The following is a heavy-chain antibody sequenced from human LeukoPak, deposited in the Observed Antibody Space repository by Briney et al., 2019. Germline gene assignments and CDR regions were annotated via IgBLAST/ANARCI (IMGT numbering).Heavy chain of an antibody. V-gene: IGHV1-2*02. D-gene: IGHD1-1*01. J-gene: IGHJ4*02. CDR1: GYTFIGYY. CDR3: ARVEAGTPRWNY. Sequence: ASVRVSCKASGYTFIGYYIHWVRQAPGQGLEWVGWINPNSGDTKYGQKFQGRVTLTRDTPSSIAYMDLSSLTSDDTAVYYCARVEAGTPRWNYWGQGTLVSVSS. CDR2: INPNSGDT.